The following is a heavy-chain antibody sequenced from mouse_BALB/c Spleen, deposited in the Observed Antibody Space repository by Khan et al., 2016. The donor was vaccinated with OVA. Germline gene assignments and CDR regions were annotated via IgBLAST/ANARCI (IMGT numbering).Heavy chain of an antibody. Sequence: EVKLEESGPGLVKPSQSLSLTCTVTGYSITSDYAWNWIRQFPGNILEWMGYIDYSGNTNYNPSLKSRISITRDTSKNQFFLQLNSVTAEDTATYYCAREIYDGTYFDYWGQGTTLTVSS. CDR1: GYSITSDYA. V-gene: IGHV3-2*02. CDR2: IDYSGNT. D-gene: IGHD2-12*01. CDR3: AREIYDGTYFDY. J-gene: IGHJ2*01.